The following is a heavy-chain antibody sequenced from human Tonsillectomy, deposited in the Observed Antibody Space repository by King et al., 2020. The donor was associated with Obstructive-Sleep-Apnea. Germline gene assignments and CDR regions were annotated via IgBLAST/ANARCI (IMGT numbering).Heavy chain of an antibody. V-gene: IGHV4-31*03. CDR1: GCSISSGGYY. Sequence: VQLQESGPGLVKPSQTLSLTCTVSGCSISSGGYYWSWIRQHPGKGLEWFGYIYYSGSTYYNPSLKSRVTISVDPSKNQFSLKLSSVTAAATAGYYCSGGGTYDILTGYYVPLDYWGQGTLVTVSS. J-gene: IGHJ4*02. CDR2: IYYSGST. CDR3: SGGGTYDILTGYYVPLDY. D-gene: IGHD3-9*01.